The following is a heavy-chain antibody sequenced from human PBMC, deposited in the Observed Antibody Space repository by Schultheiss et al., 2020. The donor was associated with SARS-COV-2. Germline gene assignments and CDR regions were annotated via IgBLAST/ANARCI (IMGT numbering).Heavy chain of an antibody. CDR1: GGSVSSGSYY. D-gene: IGHD1-26*01. V-gene: IGHV4-39*07. J-gene: IGHJ4*02. CDR2: INHSGST. CDR3: ARRPVGAPRGYFDY. Sequence: SQTLSLTCTVSGGSVSSGSYYWSWIRQPPGKGLEWIGEINHSGSTNYNPSLKSRVTISVDTSKNQFSLKLSSVTAADTAVYYCARRPVGAPRGYFDYWGQGTLVTVSS.